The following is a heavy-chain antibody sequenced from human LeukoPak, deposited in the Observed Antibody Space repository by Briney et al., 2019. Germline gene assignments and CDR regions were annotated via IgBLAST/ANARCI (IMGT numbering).Heavy chain of an antibody. V-gene: IGHV1-69*06. CDR1: GGTFSSYA. CDR2: IIPIFGTA. Sequence: SAKVSCKASGGTFSSYAISWVRQAPGQGLEWMGGIIPIFGTANYAQKFQGRVTITADKSTSTAYMELSSLRSEDTAVYYCARDGGYCSGGSCSNDAFDIWGQGTMVTVPS. D-gene: IGHD2-15*01. CDR3: ARDGGYCSGGSCSNDAFDI. J-gene: IGHJ3*02.